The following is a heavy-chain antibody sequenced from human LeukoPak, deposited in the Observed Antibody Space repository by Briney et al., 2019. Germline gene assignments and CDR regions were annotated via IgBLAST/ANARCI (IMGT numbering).Heavy chain of an antibody. CDR2: IRYDGSNK. V-gene: IGHV3-30*02. CDR1: GFTFSSYG. Sequence: GSLRLSCAASGFTFSSYGMHWVRQAPGKGLEWVAFIRYDGSNKYYADSVKGRFTISRDNSKNTLYLQMNSLRAEDTAVYYCAKAGNYYGSGSHDAFDIWGQGTMVTVSS. CDR3: AKAGNYYGSGSHDAFDI. D-gene: IGHD3-10*01. J-gene: IGHJ3*02.